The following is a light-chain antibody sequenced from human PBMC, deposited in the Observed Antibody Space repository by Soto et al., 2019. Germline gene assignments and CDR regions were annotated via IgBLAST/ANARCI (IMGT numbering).Light chain of an antibody. V-gene: IGLV1-44*01. CDR2: NND. Sequence: QTVVTQPPSASGTPGQRVTISCSGSSSNIGSNSVSWYQQFPGTAPKLLISNNDQRPSGVPDRFSGSKSVTSASLAISGLQSEDEADYFCAAWDDSLDGRLFGGGTKLTVL. CDR1: SSNIGSNS. J-gene: IGLJ3*02. CDR3: AAWDDSLDGRL.